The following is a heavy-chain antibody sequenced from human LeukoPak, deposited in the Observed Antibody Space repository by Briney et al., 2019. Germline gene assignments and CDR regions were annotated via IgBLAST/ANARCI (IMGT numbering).Heavy chain of an antibody. CDR1: SGSISSGNYY. CDR3: ARLDILTAANFDP. V-gene: IGHV4-31*03. J-gene: IGHJ5*02. D-gene: IGHD3-9*01. Sequence: SQTLSLICTVSSGSISSGNYYWSWIRQHPGKGLEWIGYIYYSGGTQYNPSLKSRVTISVDTSKNQFSLRLSSVTAADTAVYYCARLDILTAANFDPWGQGTLVTVSS. CDR2: IYYSGGT.